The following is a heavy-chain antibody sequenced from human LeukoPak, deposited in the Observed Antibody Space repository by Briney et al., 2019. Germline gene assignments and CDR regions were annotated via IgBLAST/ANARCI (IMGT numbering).Heavy chain of an antibody. CDR2: IDSGGTT. CDR1: GFTVSSNY. CDR3: ARYASGAGAMDV. V-gene: IGHV3-66*01. D-gene: IGHD3-10*01. Sequence: GGSLRLSCAASGFTVSSNYMNWVRQAPGKGLEWVSVIDSGGTTHYADSVKGRFTISRDNSKNTLYLQVNSLRAEDTAVYYCARYASGAGAMDVWGKGTTATISS. J-gene: IGHJ6*03.